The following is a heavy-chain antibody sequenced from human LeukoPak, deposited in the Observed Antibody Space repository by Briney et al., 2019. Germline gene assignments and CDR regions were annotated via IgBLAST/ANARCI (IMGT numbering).Heavy chain of an antibody. CDR3: ASSLDTAMARDAFDI. Sequence: SETLSLTCAVYGGSFSGYYWSWIRQPPGKGLEWIGSIYYSGSTYYNPSLKSRVTISVDTSKNQFSLKLSSVAAADTAAYYCASSLDTAMARDAFDIWGQGTMVTVSS. D-gene: IGHD5-18*01. J-gene: IGHJ3*02. CDR2: IYYSGST. V-gene: IGHV4-34*01. CDR1: GGSFSGYY.